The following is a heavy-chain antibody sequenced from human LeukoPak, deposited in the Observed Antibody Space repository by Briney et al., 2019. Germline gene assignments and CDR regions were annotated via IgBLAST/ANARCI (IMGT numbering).Heavy chain of an antibody. Sequence: GGSLRLSCAASGFTFSSYSMNWVRQAPGKGLEWVSSISSSSSYIYYADSVKGRFTISRDNAKNSLYLQMNSLRAEDTAVYYCARGTQQWLVPFCYWGQGTLVTVSS. CDR3: ARGTQQWLVPFCY. CDR2: ISSSSSYI. J-gene: IGHJ4*02. CDR1: GFTFSSYS. V-gene: IGHV3-21*01. D-gene: IGHD6-19*01.